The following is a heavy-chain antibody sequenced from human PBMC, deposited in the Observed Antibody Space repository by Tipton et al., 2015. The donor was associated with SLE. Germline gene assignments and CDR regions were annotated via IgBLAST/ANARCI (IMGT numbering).Heavy chain of an antibody. J-gene: IGHJ5*02. V-gene: IGHV6-1*01. CDR1: GDSVSSNSAA. CDR3: ARGDRGVLLPHYWFDP. D-gene: IGHD3-10*01. CDR2: TYYRSKWYN. Sequence: PELVKPSQTLSLTCAISGDSVSSNSAAWNWIRQSPSRGLEWLGRTYYRSKWYNDYAVSVKSRITINPDTSKNQFSLQLNSVTPEDTAVYYCARGDRGVLLPHYWFDPWGQGTLVTVSS.